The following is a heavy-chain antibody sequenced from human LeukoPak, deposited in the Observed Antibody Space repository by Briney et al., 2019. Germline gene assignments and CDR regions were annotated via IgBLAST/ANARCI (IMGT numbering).Heavy chain of an antibody. V-gene: IGHV3-21*01. CDR3: ARDKAIVVVPAAMYYYYGMDV. CDR1: GFTFSSYS. Sequence: GGSLRLSCAASGFTFSSYSMNWVRQAPGKGLEWVSSISSGSSYIYYADSVKGRFTISRDNAKNSLYLQMNSLRAEDTAVYYCARDKAIVVVPAAMYYYYGMDVWGKGTTVTVSS. J-gene: IGHJ6*04. D-gene: IGHD2-2*01. CDR2: ISSGSSYI.